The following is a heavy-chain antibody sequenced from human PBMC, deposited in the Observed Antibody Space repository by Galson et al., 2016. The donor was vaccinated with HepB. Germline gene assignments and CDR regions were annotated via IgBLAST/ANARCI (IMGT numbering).Heavy chain of an antibody. CDR1: GFDLGNYW. J-gene: IGHJ3*02. CDR2: IRQDGDEE. CDR3: TREEEATNRLLIFDI. V-gene: IGHV3-7*01. D-gene: IGHD5-12*01. Sequence: SLRLSCAASGFDLGNYWMSWVRQAPGKGLEWLANIRQDGDEEHYVHSVKGRFISSRDNAKDSVYLQMNSLRAEDTACYYCTREEEATNRLLIFDIWGQGTMVTFSS.